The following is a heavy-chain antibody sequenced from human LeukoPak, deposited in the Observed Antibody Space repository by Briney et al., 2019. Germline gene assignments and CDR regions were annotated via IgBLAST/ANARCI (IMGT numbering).Heavy chain of an antibody. CDR1: GFSFNNYA. CDR2: IIGSSGST. CDR3: ASKSGYSSSRSGRFDY. D-gene: IGHD6-13*01. Sequence: GGSLRLSCAASGFSFNNYAMSWVRQAPGKGLEWVSLIIGSSGSTFYADSVKGRFTISRDKSKNTLYLQMNSLRAEDTAVYYCASKSGYSSSRSGRFDYWGQGTLVTVSS. J-gene: IGHJ4*02. V-gene: IGHV3-23*01.